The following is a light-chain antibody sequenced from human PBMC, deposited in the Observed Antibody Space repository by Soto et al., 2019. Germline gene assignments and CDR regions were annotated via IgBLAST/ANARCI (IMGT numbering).Light chain of an antibody. CDR3: CSYAGVGV. CDR1: SSDVGSYNL. Sequence: HSALTQPASVSGSPGQSSTISCTGTSSDVGSYNLVSWYQQHPGKAPKLMIYEGSKRPSGVSNRFSGSKSGNTASLTISGLQAEDEADYYCCSYAGVGVFGTGTKVTVL. J-gene: IGLJ1*01. CDR2: EGS. V-gene: IGLV2-23*01.